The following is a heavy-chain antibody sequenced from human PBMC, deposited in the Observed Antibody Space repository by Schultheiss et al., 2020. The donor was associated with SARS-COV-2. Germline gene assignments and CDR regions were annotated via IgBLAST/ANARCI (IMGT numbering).Heavy chain of an antibody. V-gene: IGHV3-33*06. CDR2: IWYDGSNK. Sequence: GGSLRLSCAASGFTFSSYGMHWVRQAPGKGLEWVAVIWYDGSNKYYADSVKGRFTVSRDNSKNTLYLQMNSLRAEDTAVYYCAKESYCSSTSCYYYYGMDVWGQGTTVTVSS. D-gene: IGHD2-2*01. CDR1: GFTFSSYG. CDR3: AKESYCSSTSCYYYYGMDV. J-gene: IGHJ6*02.